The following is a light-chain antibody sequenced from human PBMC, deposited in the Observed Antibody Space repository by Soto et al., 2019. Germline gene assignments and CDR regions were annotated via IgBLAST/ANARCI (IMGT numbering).Light chain of an antibody. Sequence: DIQMTQSPSTLSASVGDRVTITCRAIQSISSLLAWYQQKQGKAPKLLIYKASSLESGVPSRFSGSGSGTEFTLTISSLQPDDFATYYCQQYNSYSRTFGQGTKVDIK. V-gene: IGKV1-5*03. J-gene: IGKJ1*01. CDR2: KAS. CDR1: QSISSL. CDR3: QQYNSYSRT.